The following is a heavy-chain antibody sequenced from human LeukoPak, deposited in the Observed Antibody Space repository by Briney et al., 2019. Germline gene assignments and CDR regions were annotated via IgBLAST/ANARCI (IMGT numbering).Heavy chain of an antibody. CDR3: ARHSVVLWFGEFSGGTGGADY. V-gene: IGHV4-39*01. D-gene: IGHD3-10*01. J-gene: IGHJ4*02. CDR1: GHSISTSSDY. CDR2: IFYSCST. Sequence: SETLSLTCTVSGHSISTSSDYWGWVPQPPGKGLERIGKIFYSCSTYYSPSLKSRVTISLDTSRNQFSLKLNSVTAADTAVYYCARHSVVLWFGEFSGGTGGADYWGQGTLVTVSS.